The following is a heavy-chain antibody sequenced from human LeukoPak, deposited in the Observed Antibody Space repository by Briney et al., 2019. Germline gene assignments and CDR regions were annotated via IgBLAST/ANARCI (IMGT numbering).Heavy chain of an antibody. CDR1: GGSVSSYY. Sequence: SETLSLTCTVSGGSVSSYYWSWIRQPPGKGLEWIGYIYYSGSTNYNPSLKSRVTISVDTSKNQFSLKLSSVTAADTAVYYCARDYGVNYYGSADGLDVWGQGTTVTVSS. CDR2: IYYSGST. CDR3: ARDYGVNYYGSADGLDV. V-gene: IGHV4-59*02. D-gene: IGHD3-10*01. J-gene: IGHJ6*02.